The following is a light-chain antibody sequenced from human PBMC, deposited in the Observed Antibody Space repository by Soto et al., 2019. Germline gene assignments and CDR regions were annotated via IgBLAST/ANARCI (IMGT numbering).Light chain of an antibody. Sequence: QSALSQPASVSGSPGQSITISCTGTSSDIGAYDYVSWYQHHPGKAPKLVIYDVSDRPSGVSNRFSGSKSGNTASLTISGLQVEDVFFYYCSSYEITTPLIYVFGTGTKVPVL. J-gene: IGLJ1*01. V-gene: IGLV2-14*03. CDR3: SSYEITTPLIYV. CDR1: SSDIGAYDY. CDR2: DVS.